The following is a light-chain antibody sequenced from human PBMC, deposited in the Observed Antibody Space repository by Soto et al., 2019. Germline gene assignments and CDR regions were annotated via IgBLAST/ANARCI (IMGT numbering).Light chain of an antibody. Sequence: QSVLTQAPSASETPGQRVTISCSGGSSNIGRNTVNWYQQLPGTAPKLLIYSNNRRPSGVPDRFSGSKSGTSASLAISGLQSEDEADYYCAAWDYSLTDYVFGTGNKVTVL. V-gene: IGLV1-44*01. J-gene: IGLJ1*01. CDR1: SSNIGRNT. CDR2: SNN. CDR3: AAWDYSLTDYV.